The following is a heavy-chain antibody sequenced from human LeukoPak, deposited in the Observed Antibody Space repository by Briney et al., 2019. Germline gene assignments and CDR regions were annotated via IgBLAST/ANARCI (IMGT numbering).Heavy chain of an antibody. V-gene: IGHV4-59*01. J-gene: IGHJ4*02. Sequence: SETLSLTCTVSGGSISSYYWSWIRQPPGKGLEWIGYIYYSGSTNYNPSLKSRVTISVDTSKNQFSLKLSSVTAADTAVYYCARVQAVADDYFDYWGQGTLVTVSS. D-gene: IGHD6-19*01. CDR3: ARVQAVADDYFDY. CDR2: IYYSGST. CDR1: GGSISSYY.